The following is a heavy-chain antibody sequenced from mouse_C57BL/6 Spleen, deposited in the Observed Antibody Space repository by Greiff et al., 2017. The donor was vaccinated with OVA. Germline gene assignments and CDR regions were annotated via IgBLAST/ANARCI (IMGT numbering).Heavy chain of an antibody. CDR3: AREYYSVWFAY. D-gene: IGHD1-1*02. J-gene: IGHJ3*01. CDR1: GYSITSGYY. CDR2: ISYDGSN. Sequence: EVQLVESGPGLVKPSQSLSLTCSVTGYSITSGYYWNWIRQFPGNKLEWMGYISYDGSNNYNPSLKNRISITRDTSKNQFFLKLNSVTTEDTATYYCAREYYSVWFAYWGQGTLVTVSA. V-gene: IGHV3-6*01.